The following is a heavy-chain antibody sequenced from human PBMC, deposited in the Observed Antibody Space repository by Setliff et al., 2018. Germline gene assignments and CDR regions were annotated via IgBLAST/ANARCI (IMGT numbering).Heavy chain of an antibody. Sequence: GASVKVSCKASGSPFNTYDINWVRQAPGQGLEWMGIVNPSGGKTTLSQKFQGRVSMTADASTATVYMELHSLTSEDTAIYYCARAPWGDDYDSLYTWFDPWGQGSLVTVSS. CDR1: GSPFNTYD. V-gene: IGHV1-46*02. J-gene: IGHJ5*02. CDR3: ARAPWGDDYDSLYTWFDP. D-gene: IGHD3-22*01. CDR2: VNPSGGKT.